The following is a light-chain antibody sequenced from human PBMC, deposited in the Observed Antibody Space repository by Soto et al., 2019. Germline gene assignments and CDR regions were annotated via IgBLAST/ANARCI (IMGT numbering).Light chain of an antibody. CDR2: AAS. Sequence: DIQMTQSPSSLSASVGDRVTITCRASQSITTYLNWYRQKPGKAPKLLIYAASSLQSGVPSRFSGSGSETEFTLSISSLQPEVFATYFCQQIFSAPLTFGGGTLMDIK. J-gene: IGKJ4*01. V-gene: IGKV1-39*01. CDR3: QQIFSAPLT. CDR1: QSITTY.